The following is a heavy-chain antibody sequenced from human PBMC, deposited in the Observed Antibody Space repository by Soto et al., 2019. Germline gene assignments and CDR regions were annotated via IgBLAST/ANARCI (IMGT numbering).Heavy chain of an antibody. CDR3: VGAMLGLTRHFDL. D-gene: IGHD3-16*01. J-gene: IGHJ2*01. Sequence: QVQLVESGGGVVQPGRSLRLSCAASGFIFRTYAMHWVRQAPGKGLEWVSVISQDGSNEYYADSVKGRFTISRDNSKNTLYVQMNSLRPEDTAVYYCVGAMLGLTRHFDLWGRGTLVTVSS. CDR2: ISQDGSNE. V-gene: IGHV3-30-3*01. CDR1: GFIFRTYA.